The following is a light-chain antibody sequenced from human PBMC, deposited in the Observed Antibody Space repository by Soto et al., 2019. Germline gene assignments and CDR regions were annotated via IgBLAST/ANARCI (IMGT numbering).Light chain of an antibody. CDR1: QSVTNSY. V-gene: IGKV3-15*01. CDR2: GAS. Sequence: EIVMTQSPVTLSVSPGERATLSCRASQSVTNSYLAWYQQKPGQAPRLLIFGASTRAAGIPARFSGSGSGTEFTLTINSLQSEDVAVYYCQQYHHWPVTFGGGTKVDIK. CDR3: QQYHHWPVT. J-gene: IGKJ4*01.